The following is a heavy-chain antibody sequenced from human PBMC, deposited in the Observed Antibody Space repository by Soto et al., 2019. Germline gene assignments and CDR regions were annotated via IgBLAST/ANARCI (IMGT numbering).Heavy chain of an antibody. CDR3: AKDILKTGLDGFEI. CDR1: AFTFSNYA. CDR2: ISGSGGST. Sequence: EVQLLESGGGTVPPGGSLRLSCAASAFTFSNYAMSWVRQAPGRGLEWVLAISGSGGSTYHADSVKGRFAISRDNSKNTLFLQMNSLRAEDTAIYYCAKDILKTGLDGFEIWGQGTMVTVSS. D-gene: IGHD1-1*01. J-gene: IGHJ3*02. V-gene: IGHV3-23*01.